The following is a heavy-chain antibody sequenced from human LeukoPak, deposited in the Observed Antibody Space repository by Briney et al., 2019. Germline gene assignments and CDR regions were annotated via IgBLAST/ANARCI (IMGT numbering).Heavy chain of an antibody. Sequence: GGSLRLSCAASGFTFSSYAKHWVRQAPGKGLEWVAVISYDGSNKYYADSVKGRFTISRDNSKNTLYLQMNSLRVEDTAVYYCARHWTGTKSFDYWGQGTLVTVSS. V-gene: IGHV3-30-3*01. D-gene: IGHD1-14*01. CDR3: ARHWTGTKSFDY. J-gene: IGHJ4*02. CDR1: GFTFSSYA. CDR2: ISYDGSNK.